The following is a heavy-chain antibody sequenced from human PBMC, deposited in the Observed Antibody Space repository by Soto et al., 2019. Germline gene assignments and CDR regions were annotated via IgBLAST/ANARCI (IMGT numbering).Heavy chain of an antibody. CDR1: GFTFSTYA. Sequence: GGSLRLSCAASGFTFSTYAMNWVRQAPGKGLEWVSTISVSGGSTYYADSVKGRFTISRDNSRNPVHLQMNSLRAEDTAMYYCATRHLPYCSDGTCNPFAFSGRGTLVTVSS. D-gene: IGHD2-15*01. CDR2: ISVSGGST. V-gene: IGHV3-23*01. CDR3: ATRHLPYCSDGTCNPFAF. J-gene: IGHJ4*02.